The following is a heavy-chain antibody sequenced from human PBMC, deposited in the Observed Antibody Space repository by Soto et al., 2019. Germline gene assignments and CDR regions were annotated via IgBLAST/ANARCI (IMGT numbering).Heavy chain of an antibody. CDR1: GYTFTIYY. J-gene: IGHJ4*02. CDR2: INPSGGST. V-gene: IGHV1-46*01. CDR3: VKDFRCAD. D-gene: IGHD2-8*01. Sequence: GASVKVSCKASGYTFTIYYMHCVRQAPGQGLEWMGIINPSGGSTSYAQKFQGRVTMTRDTSTSTVYMELSSLRSEDTALYYCVKDFRCADWGQGTRVTVSS.